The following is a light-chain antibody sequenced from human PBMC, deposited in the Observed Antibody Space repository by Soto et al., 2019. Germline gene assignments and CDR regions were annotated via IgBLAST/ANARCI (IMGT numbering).Light chain of an antibody. J-gene: IGLJ1*01. V-gene: IGLV2-14*03. CDR2: DII. CDR3: VSFTTSRSYV. Sequence: QSALTQPASVSGSPGQSITISCTGTSSDVGAYIFVSWYQQHPGKAPKLMIYDIINRPSGVSNRFSGSKSVNTASLTISGLQAEDEADYYCVSFTTSRSYVFGTGTKLTVL. CDR1: SSDVGAYIF.